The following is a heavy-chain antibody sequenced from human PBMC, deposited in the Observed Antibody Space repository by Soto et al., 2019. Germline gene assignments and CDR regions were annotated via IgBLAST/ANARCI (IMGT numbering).Heavy chain of an antibody. Sequence: PSETLSLTCTVSGGSISSYYWSWIRQPPGKGLEWIGYIYYSGSTNYNPSLKSRVTISVDTSKNQFSLKLSSVTAADTAVYYCARPFLGAHSDIWTVNQYYLDYWGKETLVTAPS. V-gene: IGHV4-59*01. CDR3: ARPFLGAHSDIWTVNQYYLDY. J-gene: IGHJ4*02. CDR1: GGSISSYY. D-gene: IGHD3-9*01. CDR2: IYYSGST.